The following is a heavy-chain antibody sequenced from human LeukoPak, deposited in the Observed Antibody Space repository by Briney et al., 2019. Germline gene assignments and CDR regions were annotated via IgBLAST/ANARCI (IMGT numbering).Heavy chain of an antibody. CDR2: IKRDGSEK. D-gene: IGHD6-19*01. CDR3: ARVVAVAGLYYFDY. CDR1: GFTFSSYW. J-gene: IGHJ4*02. V-gene: IGHV3-7*01. Sequence: GGSLRLSCAASGFTFSSYWMSWVRQAPGKGLEWVANIKRDGSEKYYVDSVKGRFTISRDNAKNSLYLQMNSLRAEDTAVYYCARVVAVAGLYYFDYWGQGTLVTVSS.